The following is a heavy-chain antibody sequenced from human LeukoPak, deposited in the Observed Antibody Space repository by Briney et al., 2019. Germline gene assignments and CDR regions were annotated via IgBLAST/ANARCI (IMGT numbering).Heavy chain of an antibody. CDR3: ARGGDYGDYVFDY. Sequence: ASVTVSCKASGYTFSNYAMSWVGQAPGQGLEWMGWINTNTGNPTYAQGFTGRFVLSLDTSVSTAYLQISSLKAEDTAVYYCARGGDYGDYVFDYWGQGTLVTVSS. D-gene: IGHD4-17*01. CDR2: INTNTGNP. V-gene: IGHV7-4-1*02. J-gene: IGHJ4*02. CDR1: GYTFSNYA.